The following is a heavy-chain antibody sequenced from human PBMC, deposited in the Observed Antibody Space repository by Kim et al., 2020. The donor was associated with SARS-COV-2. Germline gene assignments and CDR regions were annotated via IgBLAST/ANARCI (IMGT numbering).Heavy chain of an antibody. CDR2: ISWDSDKE. D-gene: IGHD3-10*01. J-gene: IGHJ6*02. Sequence: GGSLRLSCAASGFTFNGYAMHWVRQAPGKGLEWVSGISWDSDKEGYAESVRGRFTISRDNAKHSLYLEMNSLTVEDTALYYCAKDMYYHSSGTTSRNYYGMDVWGQGTTVSVSS. CDR1: GFTFNGYA. CDR3: AKDMYYHSSGTTSRNYYGMDV. V-gene: IGHV3-9*01.